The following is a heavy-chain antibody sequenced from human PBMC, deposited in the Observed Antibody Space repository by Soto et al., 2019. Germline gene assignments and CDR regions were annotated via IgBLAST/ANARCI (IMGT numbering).Heavy chain of an antibody. D-gene: IGHD6-13*01. J-gene: IGHJ6*02. Sequence: QVQLVQSGAEVKKPGSSVKVSCKASGGTFSSYAISWVRQAPGQGLEWMGWINPIIGTANYAQKFQGRVTITADASTSAAYMGKGSLRSEDTAVYDCARYSSIGAAGTLYYHGMDFWGQGTPVTVSS. CDR3: ARYSSIGAAGTLYYHGMDF. CDR2: INPIIGTA. V-gene: IGHV1-69*01. CDR1: GGTFSSYA.